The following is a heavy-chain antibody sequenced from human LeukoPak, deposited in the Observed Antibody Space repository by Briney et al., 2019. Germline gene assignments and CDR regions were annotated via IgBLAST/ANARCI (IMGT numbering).Heavy chain of an antibody. V-gene: IGHV3-7*01. CDR1: GFTFSSYW. Sequence: GGSLRLSCAASGFTFSSYWMSWVRRAPGKGVEWVANIKQDGTEKYYVDSVKGRFTISRDNAKNSLYLQMNSLRAEDTAVYYCARDTAGLDYWGQGTLVTVSS. D-gene: IGHD6-19*01. CDR2: IKQDGTEK. J-gene: IGHJ4*02. CDR3: ARDTAGLDY.